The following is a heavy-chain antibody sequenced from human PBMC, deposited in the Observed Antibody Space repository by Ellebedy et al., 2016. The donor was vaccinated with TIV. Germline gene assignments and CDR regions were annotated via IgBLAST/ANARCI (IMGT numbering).Heavy chain of an antibody. V-gene: IGHV4-4*07. J-gene: IGHJ6*02. Sequence: SETLSLXXTVSGGSMSSFYWNWIRQPAGKGLEWIGRIYVSGGTNYNPSLKSRVTMSVDTSKNQFSLKLTSVTAADTAVYYCAGNRGAGNAGNILLHYYYGLDVWGQGTTVTVSS. D-gene: IGHD2-8*02. CDR2: IYVSGGT. CDR1: GGSMSSFY. CDR3: AGNRGAGNAGNILLHYYYGLDV.